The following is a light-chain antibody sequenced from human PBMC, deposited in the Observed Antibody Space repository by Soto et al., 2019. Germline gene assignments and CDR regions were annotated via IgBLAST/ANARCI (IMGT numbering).Light chain of an antibody. CDR3: ATWDDGLSGVL. J-gene: IGLJ2*01. V-gene: IGLV1-47*01. CDR1: DSNIGSNS. CDR2: KSD. Sequence: QSVLTQPPSASGTPGQRVSITCSGSDSNIGSNSVQWYQQVPGMAPKLLVYKSDQRPSGVPDRFSGSKSVTSASLAISGLRAEDEAEYYCATWDDGLSGVLFGGGTKLTVL.